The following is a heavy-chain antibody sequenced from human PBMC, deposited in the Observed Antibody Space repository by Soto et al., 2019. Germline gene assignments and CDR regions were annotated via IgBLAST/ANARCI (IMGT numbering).Heavy chain of an antibody. D-gene: IGHD6-6*01. J-gene: IGHJ6*02. Sequence: VDYRTISSPGSWYRFTIYGIVLARQMPRKGLEWMGRIDPSDSYTNYSPSFQGHVTISADKSISTAYLQWSSRKASDTARYYCAGNGDSSSDYYYGMDVWGQGTRVNSP. CDR3: AGNGDSSSDYYYGMDV. CDR2: IDPSDSYT. V-gene: IGHV5-10-1*01. CDR1: WYRFTIYG.